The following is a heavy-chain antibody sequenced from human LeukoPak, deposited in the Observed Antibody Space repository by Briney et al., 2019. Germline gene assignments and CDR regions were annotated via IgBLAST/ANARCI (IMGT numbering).Heavy chain of an antibody. CDR3: VKDDNSGWFPPLDF. D-gene: IGHD6-19*01. V-gene: IGHV3-23*01. J-gene: IGHJ4*02. CDR1: GFTFSSCG. CDR2: ISGSDDGT. Sequence: GGSLRLSCAASGFTFSSCGMTWVRQAPGKGLEWVSSISGSDDGTYYADSVKGRFTISRDNSKNTLYLQMNSLRAEDTAVYYCVKDDNSGWFPPLDFWGQGTLVTVSS.